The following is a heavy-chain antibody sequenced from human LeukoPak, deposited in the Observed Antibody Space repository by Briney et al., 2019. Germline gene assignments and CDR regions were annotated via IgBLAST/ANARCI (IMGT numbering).Heavy chain of an antibody. CDR2: INPKSGGT. CDR3: AARESEVNDY. Sequence: GASVKVSCKASGYTFTGYFIHWVRQAPGQGLEWMGWINPKSGGTNYAQNFQGRVTMTRDTSINTAYMELSRLRSDDTAVYYCAARESEVNDYWGQGTLVTVSS. J-gene: IGHJ4*02. CDR1: GYTFTGYF. D-gene: IGHD3-22*01. V-gene: IGHV1-2*02.